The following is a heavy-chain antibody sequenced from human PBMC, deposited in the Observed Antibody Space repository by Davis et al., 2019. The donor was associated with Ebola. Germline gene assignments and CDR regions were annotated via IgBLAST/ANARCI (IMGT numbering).Heavy chain of an antibody. CDR1: GYTFTSYY. D-gene: IGHD5-12*01. J-gene: IGHJ6*02. V-gene: IGHV1-46*01. CDR3: ARNEWLRSHGDYYYYYGMDV. CDR2: INPSGGST. Sequence: AASVKVSCKASGYTFTSYYMHWVRQAPGQGLEWMGIINPSGGSTSYAQKFQGRVTMTRDTSTSTVYMELSSLRSEDTAVYYCARNEWLRSHGDYYYYYGMDVWGQGTTVTVSS.